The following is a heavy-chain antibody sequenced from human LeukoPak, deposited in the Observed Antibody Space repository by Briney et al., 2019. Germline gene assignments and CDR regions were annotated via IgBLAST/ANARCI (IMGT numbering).Heavy chain of an antibody. V-gene: IGHV4-59*01. J-gene: IGHJ4*02. D-gene: IGHD1-26*01. CDR3: AKGVRWELLNRPDY. Sequence: SETLSLTCTVSGGSISSYYWSWIRQPPGKGLEWIGYIYYSGSTNYNPSLKSRVTISVDTSKNQFSLKLSSVTAADTAVYYCAKGVRWELLNRPDYWGQGTLVTVSS. CDR1: GGSISSYY. CDR2: IYYSGST.